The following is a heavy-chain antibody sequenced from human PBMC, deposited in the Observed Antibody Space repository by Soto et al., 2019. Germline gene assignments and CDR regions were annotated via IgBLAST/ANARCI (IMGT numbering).Heavy chain of an antibody. CDR2: INAGNGNT. D-gene: IGHD6-13*01. CDR1: GYTFTSYA. CDR3: ASEAIAAAAVYGMDV. J-gene: IGHJ6*02. Sequence: ASVKVSCKASGYTFTSYAMHWVRQAPGQRLEWKGWINAGNGNTKYSQKFQGRVTITRDTSASTAYMELSSLRSEDTAVYYFASEAIAAAAVYGMDVWGQGTTVTVSS. V-gene: IGHV1-3*01.